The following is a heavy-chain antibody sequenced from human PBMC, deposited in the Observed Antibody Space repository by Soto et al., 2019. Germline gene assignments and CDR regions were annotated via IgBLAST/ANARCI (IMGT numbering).Heavy chain of an antibody. CDR1: GYTFTSYG. CDR3: ASSYCGGDCYSVYYYYCMDV. D-gene: IGHD2-21*02. Sequence: QVQLVQSGAAVKKPGASVKVSCKASGYTFTSYGISWVRQAPGQGLEWMGWISAYNGNTNYAQKLQGRVTMTTDTSTSTAYMELRSLRSDDTAVYYCASSYCGGDCYSVYYYYCMDVWGQGTTVTVSS. J-gene: IGHJ6*02. CDR2: ISAYNGNT. V-gene: IGHV1-18*01.